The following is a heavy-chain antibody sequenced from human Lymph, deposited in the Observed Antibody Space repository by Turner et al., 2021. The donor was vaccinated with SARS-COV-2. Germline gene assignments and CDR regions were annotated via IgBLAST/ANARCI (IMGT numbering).Heavy chain of an antibody. CDR3: AEGRYSGGGMDV. V-gene: IGHV1-8*02. CDR2: MNPNSGNT. CDR1: GFTFTSYD. Sequence: QVQLVQSAVEVKTPGVSVLVPCKAPGFTFTSYDINWVRQATGQGLEWMGWMNPNSGNTGYAQKFQGRVTMTRNTSISTAYMELSSLRYEDTAVYYCAEGRYSGGGMDVWGQGTTVTVSS. D-gene: IGHD1-26*01. J-gene: IGHJ6*02.